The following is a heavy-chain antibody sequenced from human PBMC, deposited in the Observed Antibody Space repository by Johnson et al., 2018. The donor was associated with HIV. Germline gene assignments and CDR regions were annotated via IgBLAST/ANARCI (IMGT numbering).Heavy chain of an antibody. J-gene: IGHJ3*02. D-gene: IGHD3-10*01. Sequence: QMLLVESGGGVVQPGRSLRLSCAASGFTFSSYAMHWVRQAPGKGLEWVAVISYDGSNKYYADSVKGRFTISRDNSKNPLYLQMNSLRVDDTAVYYCAKVIARSNYYGSGSYRDPGAFDIWGQGTMVTVSS. V-gene: IGHV3-30*14. CDR2: ISYDGSNK. CDR3: AKVIARSNYYGSGSYRDPGAFDI. CDR1: GFTFSSYA.